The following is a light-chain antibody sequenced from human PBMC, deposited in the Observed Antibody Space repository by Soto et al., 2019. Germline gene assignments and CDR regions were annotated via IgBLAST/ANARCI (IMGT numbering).Light chain of an antibody. J-gene: IGKJ4*01. V-gene: IGKV4-1*01. Sequence: DIVLTQSPDSLAVSLGERATINCKSSQSVLFSSNSKAFIAWYQQKPGQSPRLLMYWASTRESGVPDRFSGSGSFTDFTLTITSLQAEYVALYYCHQYYSPPLNFGGGTKVEIK. CDR1: QSVLFSSNSKAF. CDR2: WAS. CDR3: HQYYSPPLN.